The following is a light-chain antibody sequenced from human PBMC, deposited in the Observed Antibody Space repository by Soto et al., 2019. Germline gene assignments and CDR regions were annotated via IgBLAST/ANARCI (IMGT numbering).Light chain of an antibody. V-gene: IGKV1-9*01. Sequence: IQLTQSPSSLSASVGDSVTITCRASQDISSHLAWYQQKPGKAPKVLIYAASTLESGIPSRFSGSGTGTDFTLTISSLQAEDFATYYCQQVKSFLPLTFGGGTKVDIK. CDR1: QDISSH. J-gene: IGKJ4*01. CDR2: AAS. CDR3: QQVKSFLPLT.